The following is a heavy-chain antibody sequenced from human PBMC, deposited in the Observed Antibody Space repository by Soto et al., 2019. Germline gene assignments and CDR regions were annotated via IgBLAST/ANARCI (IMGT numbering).Heavy chain of an antibody. J-gene: IGHJ4*02. D-gene: IGHD6-19*01. Sequence: VQLLESGGGLVQPGGSLRLSCAASGFPFRDYAMNWVRQAPGKGLEWVSDISGNGDSARYADSVKGRFTVSRDNSRDTLYLQMNSLRVDDTAVYYCGKERRGSGWSGFNFWGQGTLVTVSS. CDR1: GFPFRDYA. V-gene: IGHV3-23*01. CDR2: ISGNGDSA. CDR3: GKERRGSGWSGFNF.